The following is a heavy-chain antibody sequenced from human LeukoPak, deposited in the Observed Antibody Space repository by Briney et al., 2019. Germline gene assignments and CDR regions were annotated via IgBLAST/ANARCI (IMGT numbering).Heavy chain of an antibody. CDR1: GYTFTGYY. CDR3: ARAHGIAVAGTFSVDY. V-gene: IGHV1-2*02. J-gene: IGHJ4*02. Sequence: GASVKVSCKASGYTFTGYYMHWVRQAPGQGLEWMGWINPNSGVTNYAQKFQGRVTMTRDTSISTAYMELSRLRSDDTAVYYCARAHGIAVAGTFSVDYWGQGTLVTVSS. D-gene: IGHD6-19*01. CDR2: INPNSGVT.